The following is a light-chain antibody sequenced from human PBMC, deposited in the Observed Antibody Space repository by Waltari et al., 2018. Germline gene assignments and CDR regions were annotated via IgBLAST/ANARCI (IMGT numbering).Light chain of an antibody. V-gene: IGKV4-1*01. J-gene: IGKJ1*01. CDR2: WAS. Sequence: DIVMTQPPDSLTVSLGERATINCKSNQSVLYNSNNKNYVAWYQQKPGQPPKLLIYWASTRQSGVPDRFSGSGSGTDFTLTISSLQAEDVAVYHCQQYYTNPRTFGQGTKVEIK. CDR3: QQYYTNPRT. CDR1: QSVLYNSNNKNY.